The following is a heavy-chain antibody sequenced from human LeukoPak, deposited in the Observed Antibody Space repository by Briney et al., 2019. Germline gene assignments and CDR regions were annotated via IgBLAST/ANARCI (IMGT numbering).Heavy chain of an antibody. CDR1: GSNFSGYA. D-gene: IGHD3-9*01. Sequence: GRSLRLSCAASGSNFSGYAMHWVRQAPGKGLGWVAATSYDGANKYYTDSVKGRFTISRDNSKNTLYVQMNSLRAEDTAVYYCARDRARDDGYFDWLSCFLDYWGQGTLVSISS. CDR2: TSYDGANK. CDR3: ARDRARDDGYFDWLSCFLDY. V-gene: IGHV3-30-3*01. J-gene: IGHJ4*02.